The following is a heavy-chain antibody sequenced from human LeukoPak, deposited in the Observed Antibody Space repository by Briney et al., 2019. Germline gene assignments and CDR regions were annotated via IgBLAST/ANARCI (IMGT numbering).Heavy chain of an antibody. J-gene: IGHJ4*02. CDR3: ARSPYSSSFLFDY. CDR2: ISSSSSTI. CDR1: GFTFSSFS. D-gene: IGHD6-13*01. Sequence: PGGSLRLSCAASGFTFSSFSMNWVRQAPGKGLEWVSYISSSSSTIYYADSVKGRFTISRDNAKNSLYLQMNSLRAEDTAVYYCARSPYSSSFLFDYWGQGTLVTVSS. V-gene: IGHV3-48*04.